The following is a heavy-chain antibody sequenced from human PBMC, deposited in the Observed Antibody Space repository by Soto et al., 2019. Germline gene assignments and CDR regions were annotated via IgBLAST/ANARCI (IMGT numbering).Heavy chain of an antibody. CDR2: ISSSGNT. J-gene: IGHJ4*02. Sequence: SGTLSLTCTVSDSSISNFYWSWIRQPPGKGLEWIGYISSSGNTNYNPSLKSRVSISVDTSKNQFSLNLTSVTAADTAVYYCARAPMVLTRSYFDSWGQGTPVTVSS. D-gene: IGHD3-22*01. V-gene: IGHV4-59*01. CDR3: ARAPMVLTRSYFDS. CDR1: DSSISNFY.